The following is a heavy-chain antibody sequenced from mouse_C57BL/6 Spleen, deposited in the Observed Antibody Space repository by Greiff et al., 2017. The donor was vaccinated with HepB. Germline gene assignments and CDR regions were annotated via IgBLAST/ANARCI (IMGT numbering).Heavy chain of an antibody. V-gene: IGHV1-80*01. CDR3: ARLGNYYGFDY. D-gene: IGHD1-1*01. CDR2: IYPGDGDT. J-gene: IGHJ2*01. Sequence: QVQLKQSGAELVKPGASVKISCKASGYAFSSYWMNWVKQRPGKGLEWIGQIYPGDGDTNYNGKFKGKATLTADKSSSTAYMQLSSLTSEDSAVYFCARLGNYYGFDYWGQGTTLTVSS. CDR1: GYAFSSYW.